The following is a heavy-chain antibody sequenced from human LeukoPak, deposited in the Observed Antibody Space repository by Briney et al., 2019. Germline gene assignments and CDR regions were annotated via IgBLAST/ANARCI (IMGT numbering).Heavy chain of an antibody. CDR1: GLTSSSNA. D-gene: IGHD5-12*01. Sequence: GASLRLSCAASGLTSSSNAMGWVRQAPGKGLEWVSAISPGGSPYYADSVKGRFTISRDNSKNTLYLQMNSLRAEDTAVYYCVKRELYIVATTWGQGTLVTVSS. CDR2: ISPGGSP. V-gene: IGHV3-23*01. J-gene: IGHJ5*02. CDR3: VKRELYIVATT.